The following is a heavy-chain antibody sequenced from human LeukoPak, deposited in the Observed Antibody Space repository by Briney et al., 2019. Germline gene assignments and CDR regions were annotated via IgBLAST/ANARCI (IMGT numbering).Heavy chain of an antibody. J-gene: IGHJ6*02. CDR3: ARDRLRVGATWHYYYGMDV. V-gene: IGHV1-2*02. CDR2: INPNSGGT. Sequence: ASVKVPCKASGYTFTGYYMHWVRQAPGQGLEWMGWINPNSGGTNNAQKFQGRVTMTRDTSISTAYMELSRLRSDDTAVYYCARDRLRVGATWHYYYGMDVWGQGTTVTVSS. D-gene: IGHD1-26*01. CDR1: GYTFTGYY.